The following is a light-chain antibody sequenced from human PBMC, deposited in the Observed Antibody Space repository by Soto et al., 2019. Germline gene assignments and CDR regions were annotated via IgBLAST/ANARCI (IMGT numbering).Light chain of an antibody. Sequence: EIVLTQSPGTLSLSPGERATLSCRASQSVSSSYLAWYQQKPGQAPRLLIYGASSRATGIPDRFSGSGSETVFTLTISRLEPEDIAVYYCQQYGSSSWTFGQGTKVEIK. CDR1: QSVSSSY. CDR2: GAS. V-gene: IGKV3-20*01. CDR3: QQYGSSSWT. J-gene: IGKJ1*01.